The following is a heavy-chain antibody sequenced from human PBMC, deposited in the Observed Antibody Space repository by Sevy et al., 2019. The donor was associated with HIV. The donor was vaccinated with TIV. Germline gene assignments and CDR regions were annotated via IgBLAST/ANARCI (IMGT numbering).Heavy chain of an antibody. CDR1: GFTFSKYS. J-gene: IGHJ4*02. CDR3: AREGCTKPHDY. Sequence: GGSLRLSCAASGFTFSKYSMSWVRQPPGKGLEWVSTLSFGCGEINYVDSVKGRFTISGGNSKSSVYLQMNNLRPEDTAVYYCAREGCTKPHDYWGQGTLVTVSS. D-gene: IGHD2-8*01. V-gene: IGHV3-23*01. CDR2: LSFGCGEI.